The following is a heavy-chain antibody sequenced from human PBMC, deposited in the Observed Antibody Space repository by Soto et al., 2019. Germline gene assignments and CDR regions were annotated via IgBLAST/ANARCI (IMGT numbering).Heavy chain of an antibody. CDR3: ARWEQPLFDY. CDR2: ISSDGNHK. J-gene: IGHJ4*02. CDR1: GFTVSAYT. D-gene: IGHD1-26*01. Sequence: QVQLVESGGGVVQPGRSLRLSCAASGFTVSAYTMHWVRQAPGKGLEWVAVISSDGNHKYYTDSVKGRFTISRDTSTNTLYLQMTSLRAEDTAVYFCARWEQPLFDYWGPGTLVTVSS. V-gene: IGHV3-30-3*01.